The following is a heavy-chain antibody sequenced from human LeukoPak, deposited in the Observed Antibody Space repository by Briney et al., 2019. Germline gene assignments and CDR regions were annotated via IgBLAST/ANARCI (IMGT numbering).Heavy chain of an antibody. CDR3: ATLFGETSHYYYYYYMDV. Sequence: PGGSLRLSXAASGFTFSSYAMSWVRQAPGKGLEWVSDISGSGGSTYYADSVKGRFTISRDNSKNTLYLQMNSLRAEDTAVYYCATLFGETSHYYYYYYMDVWGKGTTVTVSS. CDR2: ISGSGGST. CDR1: GFTFSSYA. J-gene: IGHJ6*03. V-gene: IGHV3-23*01. D-gene: IGHD3-10*02.